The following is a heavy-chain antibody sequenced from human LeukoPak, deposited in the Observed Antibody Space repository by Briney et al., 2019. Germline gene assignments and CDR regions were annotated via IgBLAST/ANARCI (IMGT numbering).Heavy chain of an antibody. CDR1: GYTFTSYG. CDR3: ARDRSGSYSYYYIAV. CDR2: ISAYNGNT. J-gene: IGHJ6*03. D-gene: IGHD1-26*01. Sequence: AAVKVSCKASGYTFTSYGISWVREAPGQGLEWMGWISAYNGNTNYAQKLQGRVTMTTDTSTSTAYMKLRRLRSDATAVYYCARDRSGSYSYYYIAVWGKGTTVTVSS. V-gene: IGHV1-18*01.